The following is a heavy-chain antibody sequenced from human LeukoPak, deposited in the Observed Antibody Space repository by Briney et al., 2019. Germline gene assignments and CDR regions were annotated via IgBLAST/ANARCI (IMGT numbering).Heavy chain of an antibody. CDR2: ISAYNGNT. J-gene: IGHJ3*02. Sequence: ASVKVSCKASGYTFTSYGISWVRQAPGQGLEWMGWISAYNGNTNYAQNLQGRVTMTTDTSTNTAYMELRNLRSDDTAMYYCARHPPGYAFDIWGQGTMVTVPS. CDR1: GYTFTSYG. V-gene: IGHV1-18*01. CDR3: ARHPPGYAFDI.